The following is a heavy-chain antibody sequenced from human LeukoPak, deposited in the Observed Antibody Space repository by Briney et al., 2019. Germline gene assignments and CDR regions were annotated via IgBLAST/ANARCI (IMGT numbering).Heavy chain of an antibody. D-gene: IGHD1-20*01. V-gene: IGHV4-39*01. CDR1: GGSISSSRYY. Sequence: SETLSLTCTVSGGSISSSRYYWGWIRQPPGKGLEWIGSIYYSGSTYYNPSLKSRVTISVDTSKNQFSLKLSSVTAADTAVYYCARSYNWNDPYFDYWGQGTLVTVSS. CDR3: ARSYNWNDPYFDY. CDR2: IYYSGST. J-gene: IGHJ4*02.